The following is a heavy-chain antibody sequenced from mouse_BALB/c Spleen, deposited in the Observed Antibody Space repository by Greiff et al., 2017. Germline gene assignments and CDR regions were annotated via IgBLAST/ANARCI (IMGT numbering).Heavy chain of an antibody. D-gene: IGHD1-2*01. V-gene: IGHV2-6-7*01. Sequence: VQRVESGPGLVAPSQSLSITCTVSGFSLTGYGVNWVRQPPGKGLEWLGMIWGDGSTDYNSALKSRLSISKDNSKSQVFLKMNSLQTDDTARYYCARDREDGYTFFDYWGQGTTLTVSS. CDR2: IWGDGST. CDR1: GFSLTGYG. J-gene: IGHJ2*01. CDR3: ARDREDGYTFFDY.